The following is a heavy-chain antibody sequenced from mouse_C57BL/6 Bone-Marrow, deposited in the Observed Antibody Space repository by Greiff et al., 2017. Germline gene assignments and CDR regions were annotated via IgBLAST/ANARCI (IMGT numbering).Heavy chain of an antibody. CDR1: GYTFTSYW. V-gene: IGHV1-55*01. CDR2: IYPGSGST. J-gene: IGHJ2*01. Sequence: QVQLQQPGAELVKPGASVKMSCTASGYTFTSYWITWVKQRPGQGLEWIGEIYPGSGSTNYNEKFKSKATLTVDTSSSTAYMQLSSLTSEDSAVDYCSSGGYYYFDYWGQGTTLTVSS. CDR3: SSGGYYYFDY. D-gene: IGHD2-3*01.